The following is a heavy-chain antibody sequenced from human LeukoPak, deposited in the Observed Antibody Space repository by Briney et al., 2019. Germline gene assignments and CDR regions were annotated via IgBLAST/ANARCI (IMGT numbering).Heavy chain of an antibody. V-gene: IGHV3-73*01. D-gene: IGHD4-17*01. CDR1: GFTFSGSA. CDR2: IKSKPNSYAT. J-gene: IGHJ4*02. CDR3: TTYGDYGPGSDY. Sequence: GGSLRLSCAASGFTFSGSAIHWVRQASGKGLEWVGRIKSKPNSYATAYAASVKGRFTISRDDSRNTAYLQMNSLKTEDTAVYYCTTYGDYGPGSDYWGQGTLVTVSS.